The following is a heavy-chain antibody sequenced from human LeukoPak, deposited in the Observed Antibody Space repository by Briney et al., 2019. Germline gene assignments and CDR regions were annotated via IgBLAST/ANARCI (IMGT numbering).Heavy chain of an antibody. D-gene: IGHD6-19*01. V-gene: IGHV3-21*01. Sequence: PGGSLRLSCAASGFTFSSYSMNWVRQAPGKGLEWVSSISSSSSYIYYADSVKGRFTISRDDAKNSLYLQMNSLRAEDTAVYYCAGYSSGLDAFDIWGQGTMVTVSS. CDR2: ISSSSSYI. J-gene: IGHJ3*02. CDR1: GFTFSSYS. CDR3: AGYSSGLDAFDI.